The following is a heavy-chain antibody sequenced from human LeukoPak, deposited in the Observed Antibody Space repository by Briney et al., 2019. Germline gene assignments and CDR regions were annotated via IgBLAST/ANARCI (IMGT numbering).Heavy chain of an antibody. CDR1: GYSISSASY. J-gene: IGHJ3*02. CDR3: AKEQWLVLDAFDI. D-gene: IGHD6-19*01. V-gene: IGHV4-38-2*02. Sequence: SETLSLTCTVSGYSISSASYWGWIRQPPGKGLEWIGNIHHSGSTYYNPSLKSRLTISVDTSKNQFSLKLSSVTAADTAVYYCAKEQWLVLDAFDIWGQGTMVTVSS. CDR2: IHHSGST.